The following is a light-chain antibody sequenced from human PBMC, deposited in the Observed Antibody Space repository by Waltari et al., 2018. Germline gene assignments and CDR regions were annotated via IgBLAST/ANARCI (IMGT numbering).Light chain of an antibody. J-gene: IGLJ3*02. CDR3: SSYAGSINWV. Sequence: QSALTQPPSASGSPGQSVTISCTGASSDVVGCNYVSWYQQNPVNAPQLMIYEVSKRPSGVPDRFSGSKSGNTASLTVSGLQAEDEADYYCSSYAGSINWVFGGGTKLTVL. V-gene: IGLV2-8*01. CDR1: SSDVVGCNY. CDR2: EVS.